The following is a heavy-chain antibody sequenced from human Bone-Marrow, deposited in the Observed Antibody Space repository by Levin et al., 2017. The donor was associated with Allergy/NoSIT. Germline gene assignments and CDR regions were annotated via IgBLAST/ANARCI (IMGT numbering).Heavy chain of an antibody. Sequence: QAGGSLRLSCGASGFTFSNYFMHWVRQAPGKGLVWVSRINSDGSSTTYADSVKGRFTISRDNAKNMLYLQMNSLRAEDTAVYYCARDPKYSDYGVILGEFYFDSWGQGTLVTVSS. J-gene: IGHJ4*02. CDR3: ARDPKYSDYGVILGEFYFDS. CDR2: INSDGSST. V-gene: IGHV3-74*01. D-gene: IGHD4/OR15-4a*01. CDR1: GFTFSNYF.